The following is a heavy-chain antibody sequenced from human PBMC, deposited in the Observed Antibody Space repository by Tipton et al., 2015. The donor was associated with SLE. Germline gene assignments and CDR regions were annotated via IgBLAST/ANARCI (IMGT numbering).Heavy chain of an antibody. D-gene: IGHD6-13*01. J-gene: IGHJ2*01. V-gene: IGHV4-59*12. CDR2: IYYSGST. CDR1: GASISSYY. CDR3: AREWQQLWYFDL. Sequence: LRLSCTVSGASISSYYWSWIRQPPGKGLEWIGYIYYSGSTTHNPSLKSRVTMSVDTSKNQFSLKLNSVTAADTAVYYCAREWQQLWYFDLWGRGTLVTVSS.